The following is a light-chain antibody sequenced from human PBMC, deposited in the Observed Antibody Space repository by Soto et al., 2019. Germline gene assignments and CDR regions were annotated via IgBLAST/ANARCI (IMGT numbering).Light chain of an antibody. CDR3: QSYDSSLSGSSYV. Sequence: SVFRSPPSAYHAKRQRVTISCTGSSSNIGAGYDVHWYQQLPGTAPKLLIYGNSNRPPGVPDRFSGSKSGTSASLAITGLQAEDEADYYCQSYDSSLSGSSYVCGTGTKVTVL. CDR1: SSNIGAGYD. J-gene: IGLJ1*01. CDR2: GNS. V-gene: IGLV1-40*01.